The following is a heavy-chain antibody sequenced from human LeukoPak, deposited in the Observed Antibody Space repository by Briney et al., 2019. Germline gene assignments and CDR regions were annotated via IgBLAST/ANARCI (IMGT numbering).Heavy chain of an antibody. Sequence: GGSQRLSCAASGFTVSNSYMSWVRQAPGKGLEWVSVIYSGGTTYYAGSVKGRFTISRDNSKNTLYLQMNSLRAEDTAVYYCARGGTRDGYNSYYFDYWGQGTLVTVSS. V-gene: IGHV3-53*01. D-gene: IGHD5-24*01. CDR1: GFTVSNSY. CDR2: IYSGGTT. J-gene: IGHJ4*02. CDR3: ARGGTRDGYNSYYFDY.